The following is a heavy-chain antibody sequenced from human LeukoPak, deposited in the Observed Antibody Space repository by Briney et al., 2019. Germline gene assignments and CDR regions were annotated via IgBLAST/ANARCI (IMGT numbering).Heavy chain of an antibody. CDR3: AREMAGYGAAAGTLDY. CDR2: ISYDGSNK. CDR1: GFTFSSYA. Sequence: GGSLRLSCAASGFTFSSYAMHWVRQAPGKGLEWVAVISYDGSNKYYADSVKGRFTISRDNSKNTLYLQMNSQRAEDTAVYYCAREMAGYGAAAGTLDYWGQGTLVTVSS. V-gene: IGHV3-30*04. J-gene: IGHJ4*02. D-gene: IGHD6-13*01.